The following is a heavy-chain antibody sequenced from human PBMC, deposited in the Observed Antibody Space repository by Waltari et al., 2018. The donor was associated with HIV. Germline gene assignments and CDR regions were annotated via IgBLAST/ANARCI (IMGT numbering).Heavy chain of an antibody. CDR2: ISYGGRNK. CDR3: ARDGHFYDSRPLDH. D-gene: IGHD3-22*01. V-gene: IGHV3-30*04. J-gene: IGHJ4*02. CDR1: GFTFRPFA. Sequence: QVQLVESGGGVVQPGGSLRLSCVASGFTFRPFAFHWVRQAPGKGLEWVALISYGGRNKVYADSVKGRFTISRDKSKNTLYLQMNSLGAEDTAVYYCARDGHFYDSRPLDHWGQGTLVTVSS.